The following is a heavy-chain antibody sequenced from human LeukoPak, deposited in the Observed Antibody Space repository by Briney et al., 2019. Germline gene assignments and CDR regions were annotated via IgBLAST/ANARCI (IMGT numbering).Heavy chain of an antibody. CDR1: GYTFSGSY. J-gene: IGHJ4*02. CDR2: INPTSGVT. D-gene: IGHD1-26*01. Sequence: ASVKVSCKASGYTFSGSYMHWVRQAPGQGLEWMGWINPTSGVTKYAEKFQGRVIMTRDTSINTGYVEMSILRSDDTAVYYCVRDMYSGTYGHWGQGTLVTVSS. CDR3: VRDMYSGTYGH. V-gene: IGHV1-2*02.